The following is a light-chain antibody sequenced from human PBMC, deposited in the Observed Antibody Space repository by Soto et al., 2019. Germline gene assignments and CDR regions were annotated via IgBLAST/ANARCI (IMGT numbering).Light chain of an antibody. J-gene: IGKJ2*02. V-gene: IGKV1-5*01. CDR1: QSISSW. CDR2: DAS. CDR3: QQYSSYPRT. Sequence: DIQMTQSPSTLSASVGERVTITCRASQSISSWLAWYQQKPGKAPKFLIYDASSLESGVPARFSGSGSGTEFTLTISSLQPDDFATYYCQQYSSYPRTFGQGTKLEIK.